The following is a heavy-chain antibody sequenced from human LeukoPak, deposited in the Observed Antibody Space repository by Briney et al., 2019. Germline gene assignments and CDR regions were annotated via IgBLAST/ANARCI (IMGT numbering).Heavy chain of an antibody. J-gene: IGHJ6*03. CDR2: IYYSGST. CDR3: ARDYGGFYYMDV. Sequence: SETLSLTCTVSGGSISSSSYYWGWIRQPPGKGLEWIGSIYYSGSTYYNPSLKGRVTISVDTSKNQFSLKLSSVTAADTAVYYCARDYGGFYYMDVWGKGTTVTVSS. CDR1: GGSISSSSYY. D-gene: IGHD3-10*01. V-gene: IGHV4-39*07.